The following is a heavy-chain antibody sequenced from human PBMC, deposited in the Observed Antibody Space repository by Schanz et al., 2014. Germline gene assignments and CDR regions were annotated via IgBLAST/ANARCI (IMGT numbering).Heavy chain of an antibody. V-gene: IGHV3-48*01. Sequence: EVHLVESGGGLVQPGGSLRLSCAASGITFSSHSFNWVRQAPGKGPEWISYITYNGGTIYYADSVKGRFTISRDNSKNTVYIQMNSLRAEDTAVYYCARGGPAYYFDDWGQGTLVTVSS. CDR1: GITFSSHS. CDR3: ARGGPAYYFDD. CDR2: ITYNGGTI. J-gene: IGHJ4*02.